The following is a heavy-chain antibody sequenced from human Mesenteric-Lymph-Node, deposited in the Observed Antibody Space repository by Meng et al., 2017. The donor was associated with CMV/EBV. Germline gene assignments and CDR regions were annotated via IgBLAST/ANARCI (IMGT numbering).Heavy chain of an antibody. CDR2: IRSTTFGGTT. CDR3: TREEYNWDDLISVNEY. J-gene: IGHJ4*02. V-gene: IGHV3-49*02. Sequence: GESLKISCAASGFIFRSYAMKWVRQAPGKGLEWVGFIRSTTFGGTTDYAASVKGRFTISRDDSKSIAYLQMSSLTIEDTGVYFCTREEYNWDDLISVNEYWGQGTLVTVSS. CDR1: GFIFRSYA. D-gene: IGHD1-20*01.